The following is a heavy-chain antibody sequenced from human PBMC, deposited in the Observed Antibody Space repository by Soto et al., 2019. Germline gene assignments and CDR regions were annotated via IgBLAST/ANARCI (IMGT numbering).Heavy chain of an antibody. CDR2: ISASGGSS. J-gene: IGHJ6*02. CDR3: AKVLLVGLFHGMDV. CDR1: GFTFSSFA. D-gene: IGHD2-21*01. V-gene: IGHV3-23*01. Sequence: LRLSCAASGFTFSSFAMTWVRQAPGKGLEWVSSISASGGSSQHADSVKGRFTLSRDNSKNTMYLQMNSLRAEDTAVYYCAKVLLVGLFHGMDVWGQGTTVTVSS.